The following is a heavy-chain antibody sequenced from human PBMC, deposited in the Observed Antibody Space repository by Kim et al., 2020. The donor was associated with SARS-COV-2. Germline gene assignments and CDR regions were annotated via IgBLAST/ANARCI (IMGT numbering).Heavy chain of an antibody. J-gene: IGHJ1*01. V-gene: IGHV4-59*01. CDR3: AREAEYSSIFSFQH. D-gene: IGHD6-6*01. CDR2: IYYSGST. CDR1: GGSISSYY. Sequence: SETLSLTCTVSGGSISSYYWSWIRQPPGKGLEWIGYIYYSGSTNYNPSLKSRVTISVDTSKNQFSLKLSSVTAADTAVYYCAREAEYSSIFSFQHWGQGT.